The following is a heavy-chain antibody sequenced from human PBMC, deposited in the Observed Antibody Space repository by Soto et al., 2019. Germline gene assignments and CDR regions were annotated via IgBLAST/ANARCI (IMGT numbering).Heavy chain of an antibody. CDR1: GFTFSSYG. J-gene: IGHJ4*02. D-gene: IGHD5-12*01. CDR3: ARDQDGYNYFDY. V-gene: IGHV3-33*01. CDR2: IWYDGSNK. Sequence: QVQLVESGGGVVQPGRSLRLSCAASGFTFSSYGMHWVRQAPGKGLEWVAVIWYDGSNKYYADSVKGRFTISRDNSKNTLYLQMNSLRAEDTAVYYCARDQDGYNYFDYWGQGTLVTVSS.